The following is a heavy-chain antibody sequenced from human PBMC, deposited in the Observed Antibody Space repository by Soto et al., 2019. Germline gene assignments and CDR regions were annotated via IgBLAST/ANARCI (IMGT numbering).Heavy chain of an antibody. Sequence: GSLRLSCSASGFTFSNYAMNWVRQAPGRRLEYVAAITSDGLKTYYPDSVRGRFTISRDNSKNTLYLQISSLTTDDTALYYCVTATGYYG. CDR2: ITSDGLKT. V-gene: IGHV3-64D*08. CDR3: VTATGYYG. J-gene: IGHJ6*01. CDR1: GFTFSNYA. D-gene: IGHD1-1*01.